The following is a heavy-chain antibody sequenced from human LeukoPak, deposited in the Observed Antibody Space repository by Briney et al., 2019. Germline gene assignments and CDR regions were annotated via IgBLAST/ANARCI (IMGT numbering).Heavy chain of an antibody. CDR3: TRRNERMVYDY. Sequence: GGSLRLSCTASGFTFGDYAMSWVRQAPGKGLEWVGFIRSKAYGGTTEYAASEKGRFTISRDDSKSIAYLQMNSLKTEDTAVYYCTRRNERMVYDYWGQGTLVTVSS. CDR1: GFTFGDYA. J-gene: IGHJ4*02. D-gene: IGHD2-8*01. V-gene: IGHV3-49*04. CDR2: IRSKAYGGTT.